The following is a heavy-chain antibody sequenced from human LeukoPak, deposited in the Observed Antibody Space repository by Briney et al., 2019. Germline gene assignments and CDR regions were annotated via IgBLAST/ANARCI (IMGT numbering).Heavy chain of an antibody. CDR1: GFTFSTYW. D-gene: IGHD3-10*01. CDR2: IGPDGSST. V-gene: IGHV3-74*01. CDR3: ARGGEFQ. Sequence: GGSLRLSCAASGFTFSTYWMYWVRRAPGKGLLWVSRIGPDGSSTSYADSVKGRFTISRDNAKNTPYLQMNSLRAEDTAVYYCARGGEFQWGQGILVTVSS. J-gene: IGHJ4*02.